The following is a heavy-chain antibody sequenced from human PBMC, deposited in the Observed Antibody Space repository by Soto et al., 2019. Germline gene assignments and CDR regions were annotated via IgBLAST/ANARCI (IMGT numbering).Heavy chain of an antibody. Sequence: ASVRVSCKASGYTFTSYDIYWVRPATGQGLEWMGWMNPNSGNKGYAQQLQGRVTMTRNTCXRTAYMELSSLRSEDTAVYYCARLPPDYDFWSGYCHPSYYYRLDFWGQGTTVTVSS. CDR1: GYTFTSYD. J-gene: IGHJ6*02. CDR2: MNPNSGNK. D-gene: IGHD3-3*01. V-gene: IGHV1-8*01. CDR3: ARLPPDYDFWSGYCHPSYYYRLDF.